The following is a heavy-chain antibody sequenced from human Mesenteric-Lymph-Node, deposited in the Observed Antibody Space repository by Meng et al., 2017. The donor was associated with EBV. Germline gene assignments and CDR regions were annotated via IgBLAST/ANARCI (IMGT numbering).Heavy chain of an antibody. D-gene: IGHD3-10*01. CDR2: TYYRSKWYT. Sequence: QVQLQQSGPGLVKPSQTLSLTCVISGDSVSSSSAAWTWIRQSPSRGLEWLGRTYYRSKWYTDYAVSVKSRIAINPDTSKNQFSLQLTSVTPEDTAVYYCARENYSDSRNSSYAFDIWGQGAMVTVSS. CDR1: GDSVSSSSAA. V-gene: IGHV6-1*01. CDR3: ARENYSDSRNSSYAFDI. J-gene: IGHJ3*02.